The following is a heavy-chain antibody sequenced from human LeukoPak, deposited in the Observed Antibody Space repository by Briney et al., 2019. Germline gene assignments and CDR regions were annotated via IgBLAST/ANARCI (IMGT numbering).Heavy chain of an antibody. J-gene: IGHJ4*02. CDR3: ARDHRYCSSTSCYVYFDY. CDR2: IYSGGST. Sequence: GGSLRLSCAASGFTVSSNYMSWVRQAPGKGLEWVSVIYSGGSTYYADSVKGRFTISRDNSKNTLYLQMNSLSAEDTAVYYCARDHRYCSSTSCYVYFDYWGQGTLVTVSS. D-gene: IGHD2-2*01. CDR1: GFTVSSNY. V-gene: IGHV3-66*02.